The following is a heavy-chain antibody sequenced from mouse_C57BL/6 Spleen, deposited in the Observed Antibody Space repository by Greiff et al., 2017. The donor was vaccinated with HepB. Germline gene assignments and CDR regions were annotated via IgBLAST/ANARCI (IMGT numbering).Heavy chain of an antibody. CDR3: ARRALRSAWFAY. CDR2: ISNGGGST. V-gene: IGHV5-12*01. Sequence: EVQRVESGGGLVQPGGSLKLSCAASGFTFSDYYMYWVRQTPEKRLEWVAYISNGGGSTYYPDTVTGRFTISRDNAKNTLYLQMSRLKSEDTAMYYCARRALRSAWFAYWGQGTLVTVSA. D-gene: IGHD1-1*01. CDR1: GFTFSDYY. J-gene: IGHJ3*01.